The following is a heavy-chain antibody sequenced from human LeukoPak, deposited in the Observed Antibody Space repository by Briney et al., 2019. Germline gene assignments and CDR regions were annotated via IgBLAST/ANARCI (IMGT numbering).Heavy chain of an antibody. CDR1: GSTFNTYS. V-gene: IGHV3-21*01. D-gene: IGHD1-26*01. Sequence: TGGSLRLSCAASGSTFNTYSINWVRQAPGKGLEWVSSISSSSSYIYYADSVKGRFTISRDNAKNSLYLQMNSLRAEDTAEYYCARDGVGATTCFDYWGQGTLVTVSS. CDR3: ARDGVGATTCFDY. J-gene: IGHJ4*02. CDR2: ISSSSSYI.